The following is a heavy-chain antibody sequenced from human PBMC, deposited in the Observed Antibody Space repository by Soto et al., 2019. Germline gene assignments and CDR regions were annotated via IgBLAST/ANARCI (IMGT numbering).Heavy chain of an antibody. CDR1: GDTFNSYV. Sequence: QVQLVQSGAEVKRPGSSVKVSCESSGDTFNSYVISWVRQAPGQGLEWMGGVIPIIRATHYAQKFQGRVTSGAVRGSGTASMELPNLGFVDMAFYDCARDSLGANGADYCGEGAL. J-gene: IGHJ4*02. CDR2: VIPIIRAT. V-gene: IGHV1-69*01. D-gene: IGHD3-10*01. CDR3: ARDSLGANGADY.